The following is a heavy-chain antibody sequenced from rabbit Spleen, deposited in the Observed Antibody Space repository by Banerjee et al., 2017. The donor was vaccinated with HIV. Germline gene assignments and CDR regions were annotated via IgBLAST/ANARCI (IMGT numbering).Heavy chain of an antibody. CDR2: IDLVFGST. D-gene: IGHD4-1*01. Sequence: EQLEESGGDLVKPEGSLTLTCTASGFSFSSGYDMCWVRQAPGKGLEWIGYIDLVFGSTYYATWVNGRFTISSHNAQNTLYLQLDSLTTADTATYFCVREVAGKFGLWGPGTLVTVS. CDR1: GFSFSSGYD. CDR3: VREVAGKFGL. J-gene: IGHJ4*01. V-gene: IGHV1S45*01.